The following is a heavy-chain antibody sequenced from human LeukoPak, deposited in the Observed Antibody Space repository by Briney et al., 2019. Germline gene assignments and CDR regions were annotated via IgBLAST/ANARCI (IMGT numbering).Heavy chain of an antibody. V-gene: IGHV4-30-4*01. CDR1: GGSISSGDYY. J-gene: IGHJ4*02. Sequence: SETLSLTCTVSGGSISSGDYYWSWIRQPPGKGLEWIGYIYYSGSTYYNPSLKSRVTISVDTSKNQFSLRLSSVTAADTAVYYCARGRSKMRYFDYWGQGTLVTVSS. CDR2: IYYSGST. CDR3: ARGRSKMRYFDY. D-gene: IGHD2-15*01.